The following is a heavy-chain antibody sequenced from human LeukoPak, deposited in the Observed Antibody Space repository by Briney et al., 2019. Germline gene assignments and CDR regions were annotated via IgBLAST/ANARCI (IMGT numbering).Heavy chain of an antibody. J-gene: IGHJ4*02. V-gene: IGHV3-23*01. CDR1: GFTFNSYV. Sequence: GGSLRLSCAASGFTFNSYVMAWVRQAPGKGLEWVSGISGSGATPDYTESAKGRLTISRDNSKNLLYLQMNSLGADDTAVYYCAKDQCSSTSCYLLDYWGQGTLVTVSS. CDR2: ISGSGATP. D-gene: IGHD2-2*01. CDR3: AKDQCSSTSCYLLDY.